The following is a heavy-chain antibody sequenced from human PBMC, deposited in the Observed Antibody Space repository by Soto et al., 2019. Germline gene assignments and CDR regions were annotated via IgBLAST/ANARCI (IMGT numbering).Heavy chain of an antibody. D-gene: IGHD2-2*01. CDR2: VNPNSGGT. CDR3: ARIPIVVVPSASPVNWFDP. CDR1: GYTFTGYY. J-gene: IGHJ5*02. Sequence: ASVQVSCKATGYTFTGYYMHWVRQARGQGLEWMGWVNPNSGGTNYAQKFQGRVTLTRDTSISTAYMELSRLRSDDTAVYYCARIPIVVVPSASPVNWFDPWGQGTLVTVSS. V-gene: IGHV1-2*02.